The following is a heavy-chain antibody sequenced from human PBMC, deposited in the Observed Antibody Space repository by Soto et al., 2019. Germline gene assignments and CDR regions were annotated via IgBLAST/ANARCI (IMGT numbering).Heavy chain of an antibody. Sequence: VASVKVSCKASGGTFSSYTISWVRQAPGQGLEWMGRIIPILGIANYAQKFQGRVTITADKSTSTAYMELSSLRSEDTAVYYCASSDSSSLSWFDPWGQGTLVTVSS. CDR2: IIPILGIA. D-gene: IGHD6-13*01. V-gene: IGHV1-69*02. J-gene: IGHJ5*02. CDR1: GGTFSSYT. CDR3: ASSDSSSLSWFDP.